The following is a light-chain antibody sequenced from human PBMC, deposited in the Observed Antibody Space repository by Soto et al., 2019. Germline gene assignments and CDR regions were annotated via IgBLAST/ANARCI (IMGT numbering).Light chain of an antibody. J-gene: IGKJ2*01. CDR2: KAS. CDR1: QSISSW. CDR3: QQYKAYPYT. Sequence: DIQMTQSPSTLSASVGDRVTITCRASQSISSWLAWYQQKPGKAPKLLIQKASSLESGVPSRFSGSGSGTEFTLPISGLQPDDFATYHCQQYKAYPYTFGQGTKLEIK. V-gene: IGKV1-5*03.